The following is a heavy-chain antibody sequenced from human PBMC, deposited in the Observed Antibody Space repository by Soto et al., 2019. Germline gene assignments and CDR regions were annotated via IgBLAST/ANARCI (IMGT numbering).Heavy chain of an antibody. CDR2: INHSGST. CDR3: ARGGRGTMDG. Sequence: SETLSLTCAVYGGSFSDYYWSWSRQPPWKGLEWIGEINHSGSTNHNPSLKSRVTISVDTPKNQFSLKLSSVTAADTAVYYCARGGRGTMDGGGKGKRVTVPS. J-gene: IGHJ6*03. D-gene: IGHD3-10*01. CDR1: GGSFSDYY. V-gene: IGHV4-34*01.